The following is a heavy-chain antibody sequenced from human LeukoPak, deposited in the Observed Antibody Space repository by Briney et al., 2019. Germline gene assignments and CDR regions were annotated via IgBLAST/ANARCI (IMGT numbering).Heavy chain of an antibody. CDR2: IYHSGST. D-gene: IGHD6-13*01. J-gene: IGHJ5*02. CDR3: ARDAPRYSSSWYGWFDP. CDR1: GGSISSSNW. V-gene: IGHV4-4*02. Sequence: PSETLSLTCAVSGGSISSSNWWSWVRQPPGKGLEWIGEIYHSGSTNYNPSLKSRVTISVDKSKNQFSLKLSSVTAADTAVYYCARDAPRYSSSWYGWFDPWGQGSLVTVSS.